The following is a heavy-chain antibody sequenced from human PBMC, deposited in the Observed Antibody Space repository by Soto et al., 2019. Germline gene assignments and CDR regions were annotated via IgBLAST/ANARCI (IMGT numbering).Heavy chain of an antibody. CDR2: IYYSGST. D-gene: IGHD1-26*01. Sequence: PSETVSLTCTVSGGTISSWYWSWIRQPPGKGLEWIGYIYYSGSTNCNPSLKSRVTISVDTSKNQFSLKLSSVTAADTAVYYCARRYGSAIDYWGQGTLVTVSS. V-gene: IGHV4-59*08. J-gene: IGHJ4*02. CDR1: GGTISSWY. CDR3: ARRYGSAIDY.